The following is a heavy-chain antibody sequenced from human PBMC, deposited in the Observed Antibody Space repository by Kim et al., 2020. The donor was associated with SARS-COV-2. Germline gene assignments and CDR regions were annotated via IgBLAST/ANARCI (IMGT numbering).Heavy chain of an antibody. CDR1: GGTFSSYA. CDR3: ARGPDCSGGSCYSGYYMDV. D-gene: IGHD2-15*01. J-gene: IGHJ6*03. CDR2: IIPIFGIA. V-gene: IGHV1-69*04. Sequence: SVKVSCKASGGTFSSYAISWVRQAPGQGLEWMGRIIPIFGIANYAQKFQGRVTITADKSTSTAYMELSSLRSEDTAVYYCARGPDCSGGSCYSGYYMDVWGKGTTVHVPS.